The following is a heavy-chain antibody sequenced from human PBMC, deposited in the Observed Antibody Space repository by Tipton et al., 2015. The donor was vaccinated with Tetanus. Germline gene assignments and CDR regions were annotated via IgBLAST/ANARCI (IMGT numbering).Heavy chain of an antibody. CDR2: IYPDDSDT. Sequence: QSGAEVKKPGESLKISSKGSGYTFTRYWIGWVRQMPGKGLEWMGIIYPDDSDTKYSPSFQGQVTISIDKSITTAYLQWSSLKASDTAMYYCARPLTSVAFGGFAFDVWGQGTLVTVSS. CDR1: GYTFTRYW. D-gene: IGHD3-16*01. J-gene: IGHJ3*01. CDR3: ARPLTSVAFGGFAFDV. V-gene: IGHV5-51*01.